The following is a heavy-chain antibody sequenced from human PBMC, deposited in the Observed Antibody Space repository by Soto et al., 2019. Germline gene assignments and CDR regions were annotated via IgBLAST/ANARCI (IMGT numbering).Heavy chain of an antibody. Sequence: LSVTCSVSGGSISCGGYCRSLIRQPPGKGLEWIGYIYHSGSPYYSPSLKSRVTISVDRSKNQFSLSLRSVTAADTAVYFCARCRDIRLFDYWGQGTLVTVSS. CDR2: IYHSGSP. V-gene: IGHV4-30-2*01. CDR3: ARCRDIRLFDY. J-gene: IGHJ4*02. CDR1: GGSISCGGYC. D-gene: IGHD5-12*01.